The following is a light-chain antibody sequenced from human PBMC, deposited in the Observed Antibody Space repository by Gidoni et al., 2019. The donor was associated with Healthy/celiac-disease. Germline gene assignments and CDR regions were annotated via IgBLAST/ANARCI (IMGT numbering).Light chain of an antibody. V-gene: IGKV3-20*01. CDR3: QQYGSSPPRLT. CDR1: QSVSSDF. CDR2: GAS. J-gene: IGKJ4*01. Sequence: EIVLTQSPGTLSLSPGERATLSCRASQSVSSDFLAWYQQKPGQAPRLLIYGASSRATGIPDRFSGSGSGTDFTLTISRLEPEDFAVYYCQQYGSSPPRLTFGGGTRWRSN.